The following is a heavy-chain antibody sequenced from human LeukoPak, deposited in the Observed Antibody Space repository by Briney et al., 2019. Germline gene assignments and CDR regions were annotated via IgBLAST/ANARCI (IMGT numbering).Heavy chain of an antibody. CDR3: AKVIREVDMSYDY. CDR1: GFTFNNYA. V-gene: IGHV3-23*01. D-gene: IGHD5-24*01. CDR2: ITGSDGRT. Sequence: GGSLRLSCAASGFTFNNYAMSWVRQAPGKGLEWVSAITGSDGRTFYADSVKSRFTISRDNSKNTLYLQMNSLRAEDTAVYYCAKVIREVDMSYDYWGQGTLVTVSS. J-gene: IGHJ4*02.